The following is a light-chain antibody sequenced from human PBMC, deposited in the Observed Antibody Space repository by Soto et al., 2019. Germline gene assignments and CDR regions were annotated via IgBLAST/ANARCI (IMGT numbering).Light chain of an antibody. CDR1: QSVSSY. J-gene: IGKJ4*01. CDR2: DAS. CDR3: QHRSNWPLT. V-gene: IGKV3-11*01. Sequence: EIVLTQSPATLSLSPGERATLSCRASQSVSSYLAWYQQKPGQAPRLLIDDASNRATGIPARFSGSGSGTDFTRTISSLAPEDFAVYYCQHRSNWPLTFGGGTKVEIK.